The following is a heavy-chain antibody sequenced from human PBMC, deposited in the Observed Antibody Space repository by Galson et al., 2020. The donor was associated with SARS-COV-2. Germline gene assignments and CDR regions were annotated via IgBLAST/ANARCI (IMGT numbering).Heavy chain of an antibody. D-gene: IGHD2-8*01. Sequence: LSCAASGFTFSSYAMSWVRQAPGKGLEWVSGISWNSGSIGYADSVKGRFTISRDNAKNSLYLQMNSLRAEDTALYYCAKDKGASPGVVDYWGQGTLVTVSS. J-gene: IGHJ4*02. CDR2: ISWNSGSI. CDR3: AKDKGASPGVVDY. CDR1: GFTFSSYA. V-gene: IGHV3-9*01.